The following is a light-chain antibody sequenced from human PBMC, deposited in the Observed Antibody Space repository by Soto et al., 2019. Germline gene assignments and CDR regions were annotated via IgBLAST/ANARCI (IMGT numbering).Light chain of an antibody. J-gene: IGLJ2*01. CDR1: SSDVGSYNL. CDR3: CSYAGGTRVV. CDR2: EDI. V-gene: IGLV2-23*01. Sequence: QSALTQPASVSGSPGQSITISCTGTSSDVGSYNLVSWYQQHPGKAPKLMIYEDIERPSGVSNRFSGSKSGNTASLTISGLQTEDEADYYCCSYAGGTRVVFGGGTKPPS.